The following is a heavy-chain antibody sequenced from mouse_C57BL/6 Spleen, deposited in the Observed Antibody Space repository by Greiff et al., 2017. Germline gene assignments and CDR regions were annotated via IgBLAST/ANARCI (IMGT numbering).Heavy chain of an antibody. Sequence: VQLKQSGPELVKPGASVKISCKASGYSFTGYFMNWVQQSHGKSLEWIGRINPYNGDTFYNQKFKGKATLTVDKSSSTAHMELLSLKSEDFAVYYCARPTDYSNADFDYWGQGTTLTVSS. CDR2: INPYNGDT. CDR1: GYSFTGYF. J-gene: IGHJ2*01. V-gene: IGHV1-37*01. CDR3: ARPTDYSNADFDY. D-gene: IGHD2-5*01.